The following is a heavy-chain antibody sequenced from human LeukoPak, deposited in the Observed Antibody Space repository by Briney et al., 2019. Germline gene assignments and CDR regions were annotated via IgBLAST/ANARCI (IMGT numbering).Heavy chain of an antibody. CDR3: AKDRPGGEFGI. V-gene: IGHV3-23*01. CDR2: ISGSGGGT. Sequence: PSETLSLTCTVSGGSISSNYWSWIRQPPGQGLEWVSAISGSGGGTYYADIVKGRFTISRDKSKNTLYLQINSLRAEDTAVYYCAKDRPGGEFGIWGQGTMVTFAS. CDR1: GGSISSNY. J-gene: IGHJ3*02. D-gene: IGHD6-25*01.